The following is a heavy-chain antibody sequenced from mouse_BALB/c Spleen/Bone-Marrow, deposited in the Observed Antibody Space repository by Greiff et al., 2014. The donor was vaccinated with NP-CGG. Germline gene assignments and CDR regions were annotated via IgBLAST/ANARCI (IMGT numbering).Heavy chain of an antibody. J-gene: IGHJ2*01. Sequence: EVQLKESGTVLARPGAAVKMSCKASGYTFSNYWMHWVKQRPGQGLKWIGTIYPGNSDTTYNQKFKGKAKLTAVTSTSTAYMELSSLTNEDSAVYYCTTLARNDFDYWGQGTTLTVSS. D-gene: IGHD3-1*01. CDR3: TTLARNDFDY. CDR2: IYPGNSDT. CDR1: GYTFSNYW. V-gene: IGHV1-5*01.